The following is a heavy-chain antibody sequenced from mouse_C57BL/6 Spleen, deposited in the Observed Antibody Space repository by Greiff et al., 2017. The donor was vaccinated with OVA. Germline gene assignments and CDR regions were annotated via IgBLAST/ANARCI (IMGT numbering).Heavy chain of an antibody. CDR2: IYPGDGDT. J-gene: IGHJ4*01. CDR3: ARDPSTTVVADAMDD. CDR1: GYTFSSSW. Sequence: QVQLQQSGPELVKPGASVKISCKASGYTFSSSWMNWVKQRPGKGLEWIGRIYPGDGDTNYNGKFKGKATLTADKSSSTAYMQLSSLTSEDSAVYFCARDPSTTVVADAMDDWGQGTSVTVSS. D-gene: IGHD1-1*01. V-gene: IGHV1-82*01.